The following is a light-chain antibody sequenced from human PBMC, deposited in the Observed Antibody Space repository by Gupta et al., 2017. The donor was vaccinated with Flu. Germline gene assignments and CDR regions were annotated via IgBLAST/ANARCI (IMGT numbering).Light chain of an antibody. Sequence: ASLSVSPGERATLSCRASQSVSSNLAWYQQKPGQAPRLLIYGASTRATGIPARFSGSGSGTEFTLTISSLQPEDFAVYYCQQYNNWPPLTFGGGTKVEIK. CDR3: QQYNNWPPLT. V-gene: IGKV3-15*01. CDR2: GAS. CDR1: QSVSSN. J-gene: IGKJ4*01.